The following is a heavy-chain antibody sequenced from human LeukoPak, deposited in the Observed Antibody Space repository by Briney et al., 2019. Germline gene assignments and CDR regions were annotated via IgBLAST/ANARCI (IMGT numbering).Heavy chain of an antibody. CDR2: ISSSSYI. Sequence: GGSLRLSCAASGFTFSNYWMHWVRQAPGKGLEWVSSISSSSYIYYADSVKGRFTISRDNSKNSLYLQMNSLRAEDTAVYYCARDLTSSSTAYFHHWGQGTLVTVSS. CDR1: GFTFSNYW. J-gene: IGHJ1*01. V-gene: IGHV3-69-1*01. CDR3: ARDLTSSSTAYFHH. D-gene: IGHD6-6*01.